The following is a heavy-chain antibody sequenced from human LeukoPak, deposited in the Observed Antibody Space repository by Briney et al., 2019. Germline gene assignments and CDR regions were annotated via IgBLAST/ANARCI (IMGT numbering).Heavy chain of an antibody. Sequence: ASVKVSCKASGYTFTGYYMRWVRQAPGQGLEWMGWINPNSGGTNYAQKFQGRVTMTRDTSISTAYMELSRLRSDDTAVYYCARDRRYSSSWYYYYYYMDVWGKGTTVTVSS. D-gene: IGHD6-13*01. J-gene: IGHJ6*03. CDR3: ARDRRYSSSWYYYYYYMDV. CDR2: INPNSGGT. V-gene: IGHV1-2*02. CDR1: GYTFTGYY.